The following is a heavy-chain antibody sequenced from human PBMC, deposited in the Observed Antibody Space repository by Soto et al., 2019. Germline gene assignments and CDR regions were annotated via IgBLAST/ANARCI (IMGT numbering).Heavy chain of an antibody. Sequence: PSETLSLTCAVYGGSFSDYYWTWFRQSPERGLEWVGEINLNGYTKYSPSLQSRVTLSVDTTKKQVSLRLSSVTAADTAVYYCARGAWDNSAYYFFDFWGQGIQVTVSS. D-gene: IGHD3-22*01. CDR3: ARGAWDNSAYYFFDF. J-gene: IGHJ4*02. CDR2: INLNGYT. V-gene: IGHV4-34*01. CDR1: GGSFSDYY.